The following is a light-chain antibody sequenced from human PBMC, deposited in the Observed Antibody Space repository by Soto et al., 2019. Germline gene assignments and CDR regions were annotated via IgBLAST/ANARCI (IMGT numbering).Light chain of an antibody. Sequence: QSVLTQSSSASASLGSSVKLTCTLSSLHSSYIIAWHQQQPGKAPRYLMKLEGSGSYNKGSGVPDRFSGSSSGAVRYLTISNLQFEDEADYYCETWDSNTRVFGGGTKLTVL. CDR3: ETWDSNTRV. V-gene: IGLV4-60*02. CDR1: SLHSSYI. CDR2: LEGSGSY. J-gene: IGLJ2*01.